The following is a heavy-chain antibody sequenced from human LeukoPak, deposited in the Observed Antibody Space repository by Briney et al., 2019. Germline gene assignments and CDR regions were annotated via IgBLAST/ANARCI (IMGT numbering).Heavy chain of an antibody. CDR2: IIPIFGTA. Sequence: SVKVSCKASGGTFSSYAIRWVRQAPGQGLEWMGGIIPIFGTANYAQKFQGRVTITTDESTSTAYMELSSLRSEDTAVYYCARDFEAARPPYYYYMDVWAKGPRSPSP. J-gene: IGHJ6*03. D-gene: IGHD6-6*01. CDR1: GGTFSSYA. V-gene: IGHV1-69*05. CDR3: ARDFEAARPPYYYYMDV.